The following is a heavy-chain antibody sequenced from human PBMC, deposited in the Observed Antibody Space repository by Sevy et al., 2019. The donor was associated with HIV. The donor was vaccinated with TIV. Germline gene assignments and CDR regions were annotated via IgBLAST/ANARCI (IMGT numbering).Heavy chain of an antibody. CDR2: IYYSGST. V-gene: IGHV4-59*13. Sequence: SETLSLTCTVSGGSISSYYWSWIRQPPGKGLEWIGYIYYSGSTNYNPSLKSRVTISVDTSKNQFSLKLSSVTAADPAVYYCARGFYCSGGSCYPGWVDSWGQGTLVTVSS. CDR3: ARGFYCSGGSCYPGWVDS. D-gene: IGHD2-15*01. CDR1: GGSISSYY. J-gene: IGHJ4*02.